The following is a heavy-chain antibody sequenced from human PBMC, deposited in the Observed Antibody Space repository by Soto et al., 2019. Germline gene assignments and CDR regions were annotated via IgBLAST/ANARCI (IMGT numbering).Heavy chain of an antibody. V-gene: IGHV6-1*01. CDR2: TYYRSKWYN. Sequence: PSQTLSLTCAISGDSVSSNSAAWNWIRQSPSRGLEWLGRTYYRSKWYNDYAVSVKSRITINPDTSKNQFSLQLNSVTPDDTAVYYCARDLRGYDILTGYVRPVYGRDVWGQGTTVTVSS. J-gene: IGHJ6*02. CDR1: GDSVSSNSAA. CDR3: ARDLRGYDILTGYVRPVYGRDV. D-gene: IGHD3-9*01.